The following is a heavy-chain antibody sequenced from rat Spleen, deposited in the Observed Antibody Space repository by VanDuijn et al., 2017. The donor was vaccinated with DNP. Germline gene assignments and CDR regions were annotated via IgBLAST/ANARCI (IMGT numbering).Heavy chain of an antibody. CDR1: GFTFSDYW. V-gene: IGHV5-58*01. D-gene: IGHD1-2*01. CDR3: ARGRLYPHYAMDA. J-gene: IGHJ4*01. CDR2: INAAGGTT. Sequence: EVQLVESGGGLVQPGRSLKLSCVASGFTFSDYWMYWFRQAPGKGLEWIASINAAGGTTLYPDSVKGRFTISRDNAENIVYLQMNSLRSGDTAIYYCARGRLYPHYAMDAWGQGTSVTVSS.